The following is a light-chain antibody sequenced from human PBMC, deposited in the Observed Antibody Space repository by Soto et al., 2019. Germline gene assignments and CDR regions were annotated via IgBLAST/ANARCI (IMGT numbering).Light chain of an antibody. J-gene: IGKJ4*01. Sequence: TLLTQSPGTLSLSPGESATLFCRASQSVSARNLAWYQQKPGQPPRLLVYGASSRATGIPDRFSGSGSGTDFTLTISGLEPEDSAMFYCQQYGNSPLTFGGGTKVEIK. CDR2: GAS. V-gene: IGKV3-20*01. CDR1: QSVSARN. CDR3: QQYGNSPLT.